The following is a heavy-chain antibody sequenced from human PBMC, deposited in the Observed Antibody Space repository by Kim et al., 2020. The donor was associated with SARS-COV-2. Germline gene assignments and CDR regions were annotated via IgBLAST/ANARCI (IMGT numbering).Heavy chain of an antibody. J-gene: IGHJ4*02. CDR3: AKDINPIVGATTGFDY. Sequence: VKGRFTVSRDNSKTTLYLQMNSLRAEDTAVYYCAKDINPIVGATTGFDYWGQGTLVTVSS. V-gene: IGHV3-23*01. D-gene: IGHD1-26*01.